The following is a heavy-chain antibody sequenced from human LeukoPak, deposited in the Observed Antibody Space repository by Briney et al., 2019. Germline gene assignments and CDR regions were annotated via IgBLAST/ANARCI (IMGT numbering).Heavy chain of an antibody. Sequence: ASVKVSCKASGGTFSSYAISWVRQAPGQGLEWMGGIIPIFGTANYAQKFQGRVTITTDESTSTAYMELSSLRSEDMAVYYCAVVSIFGVVIITADAFDIWGQGTMVTVSS. CDR3: AVVSIFGVVIITADAFDI. J-gene: IGHJ3*02. CDR1: GGTFSSYA. D-gene: IGHD3-3*01. V-gene: IGHV1-69*05. CDR2: IIPIFGTA.